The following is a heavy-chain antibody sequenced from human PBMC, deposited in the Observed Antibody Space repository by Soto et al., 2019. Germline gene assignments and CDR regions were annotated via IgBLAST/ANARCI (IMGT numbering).Heavy chain of an antibody. CDR3: ARSPPTMYCSGGSCYFDY. CDR2: IYHSGST. V-gene: IGHV4-4*02. CDR1: GGSISSSNW. Sequence: QVQLQESGPGLVKPSGTLSLTCAVSGGSISSSNWWSWVRQPPGKWLEWIGEIYHSGSTNYNPYLKSRVTISVDKSKNQFSLKLSSVTAADTAVYYCARSPPTMYCSGGSCYFDYWGQGTLVTVSS. D-gene: IGHD2-15*01. J-gene: IGHJ4*02.